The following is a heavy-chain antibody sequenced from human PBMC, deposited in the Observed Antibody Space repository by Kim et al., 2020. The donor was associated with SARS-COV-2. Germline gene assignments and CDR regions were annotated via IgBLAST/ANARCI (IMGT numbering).Heavy chain of an antibody. Sequence: GGSLRLSCAASGFTFDDYTMHWVRQAPGKGLEWVSLISWDGGSTYYADSVKGRFTISRDNSKNSLYLQMNSLRTEDTALYYCAKEALAPLYDFWSGRSNYDYYGMDVWGQGTTVTVSS. CDR3: AKEALAPLYDFWSGRSNYDYYGMDV. V-gene: IGHV3-43*01. CDR1: GFTFDDYT. J-gene: IGHJ6*02. CDR2: ISWDGGST. D-gene: IGHD3-3*01.